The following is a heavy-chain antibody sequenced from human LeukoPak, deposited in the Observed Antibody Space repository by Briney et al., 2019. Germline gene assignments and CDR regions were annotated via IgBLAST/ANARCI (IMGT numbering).Heavy chain of an antibody. D-gene: IGHD3-16*01. CDR2: IGSGGGST. Sequence: GGSLRLSCAASGITFSRYDMSWVRLGPGKGLEWVSAIGSGGGSTYYTDSVKGRFTISRDNSENILYLQVNSLKAEDTAVYYCAGRNNDDVWGGYYRSPTEGFDMWGQGTMVTVSS. V-gene: IGHV3-23*01. J-gene: IGHJ3*02. CDR3: AGRNNDDVWGGYYRSPTEGFDM. CDR1: GITFSRYD.